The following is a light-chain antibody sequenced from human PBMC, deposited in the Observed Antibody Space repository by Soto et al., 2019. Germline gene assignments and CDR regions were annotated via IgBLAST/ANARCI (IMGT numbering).Light chain of an antibody. CDR2: QAS. J-gene: IGKJ4*01. CDR1: QIISRW. Sequence: DIQMTQSPSTLSASVGDRVTITCRASQIISRWLAWYQQKPGKAPNLLIYQASNLESGVPSRFSGSGSGTEFPLTLRSLQPDDFSNYYRQKYNSFPLTFGGGDKVEIK. V-gene: IGKV1-5*03. CDR3: QKYNSFPLT.